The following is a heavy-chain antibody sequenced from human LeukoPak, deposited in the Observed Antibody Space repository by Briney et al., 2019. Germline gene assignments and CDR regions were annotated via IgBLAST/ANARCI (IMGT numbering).Heavy chain of an antibody. Sequence: GASVKVSCKASGYTFTSYGISWVRQAPGQGLEWMGWISAYNGNTGYAQKFQGRVTTTRNTSISTAYMELSSLRSEDTAVYYCARLGSWYGGDYWGQGTLVTVSS. D-gene: IGHD6-13*01. J-gene: IGHJ4*02. CDR2: ISAYNGNT. CDR1: GYTFTSYG. V-gene: IGHV1-8*02. CDR3: ARLGSWYGGDY.